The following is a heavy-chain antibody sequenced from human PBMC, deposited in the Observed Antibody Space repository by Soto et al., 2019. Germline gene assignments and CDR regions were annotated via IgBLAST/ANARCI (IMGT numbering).Heavy chain of an antibody. J-gene: IGHJ4*02. V-gene: IGHV3-53*01. D-gene: IGHD3-10*01. CDR3: ARHITMDPLLVY. Sequence: EVQLVESGGGLIQPGGSLRLSCAVSGFTVSSNYMSWVRQAPGKGLEWVSVIYSGGSTYYADSVKGRFTISRDNSKSTRYLQMNSLRAEDTAVYYCARHITMDPLLVYWGQGTLVTVSS. CDR1: GFTVSSNY. CDR2: IYSGGST.